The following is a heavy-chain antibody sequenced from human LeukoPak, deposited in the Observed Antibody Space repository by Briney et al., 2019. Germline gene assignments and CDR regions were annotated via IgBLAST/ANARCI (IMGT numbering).Heavy chain of an antibody. CDR2: INHSGST. Sequence: SETLSLTCAVYGGSFSGYYWSWIRQPPGKGLEWIGEINHSGSTSYNPSLKSRVTILVDTSKNQFSLKLSSVTAADTAVYYCVKSNSRYQPWTLDIWGRGTMVTVSS. CDR1: GGSFSGYY. V-gene: IGHV4-34*01. CDR3: VKSNSRYQPWTLDI. J-gene: IGHJ3*02. D-gene: IGHD2-2*01.